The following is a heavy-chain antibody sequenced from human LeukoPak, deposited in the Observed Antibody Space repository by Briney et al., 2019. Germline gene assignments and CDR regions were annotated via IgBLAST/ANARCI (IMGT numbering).Heavy chain of an antibody. CDR3: ARQGTYSSAIGMGY. CDR1: GYTFNNHY. D-gene: IGHD6-19*01. J-gene: IGHJ4*02. Sequence: ASVKVSCKASGYTFNNHYMYWVRQAPGQGLEWMGVINPGGGSTSYAQKFQGRVTMTRDTSTRTVYMEVNSLRSEDTAVYYCARQGTYSSAIGMGYWGQGTLVTVSS. V-gene: IGHV1-46*02. CDR2: INPGGGST.